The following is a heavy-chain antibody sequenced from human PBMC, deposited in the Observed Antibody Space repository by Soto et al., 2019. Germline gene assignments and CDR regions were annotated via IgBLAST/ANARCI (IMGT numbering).Heavy chain of an antibody. D-gene: IGHD2-2*01. V-gene: IGHV3-23*01. Sequence: EVQVLESGGGLVQPGGSLRHSCAASGFTFNNYAMGWVRQAPGKGLEWVSAITDSGSDTYYVDSVKGRFTISRDNSKNTVYLRMNSLRAEDTAVYYCAKLGSSSWSPHYYFDYWGQGTLVTVSS. CDR3: AKLGSSSWSPHYYFDY. J-gene: IGHJ4*02. CDR2: ITDSGSDT. CDR1: GFTFNNYA.